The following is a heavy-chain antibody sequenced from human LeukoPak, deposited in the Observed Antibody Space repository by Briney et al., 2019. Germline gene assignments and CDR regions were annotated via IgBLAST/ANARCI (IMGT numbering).Heavy chain of an antibody. CDR3: ATQRDGIAAAGIIDY. J-gene: IGHJ4*02. V-gene: IGHV3-23*01. D-gene: IGHD6-13*01. Sequence: GGSLRLSCAASGFTFSSYAMSWVRQAPGKGLEWVSAISGSGGSTYYADSVKGRFTISRDNSKNTLYLQMNSLRAEDTAVYYCATQRDGIAAAGIIDYWGQGTLVTVSS. CDR2: ISGSGGST. CDR1: GFTFSSYA.